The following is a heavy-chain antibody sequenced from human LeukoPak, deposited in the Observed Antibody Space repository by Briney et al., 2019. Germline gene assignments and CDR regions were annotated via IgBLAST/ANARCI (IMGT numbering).Heavy chain of an antibody. CDR1: GDSVLSNSVT. Sequence: SQTLSLTCAISGDSVLSNSVTKNWIRQAPSRCLEWLGRTYYRSTWYNDYAVSVRGRITVNPDTSKNQFSLHLNSVTPEDTAVYYCARRLTQYDCFDPWGQGILVTVSS. CDR3: ARRLTQYDCFDP. CDR2: TYYRSTWYN. V-gene: IGHV6-1*01. J-gene: IGHJ5*02. D-gene: IGHD2-2*01.